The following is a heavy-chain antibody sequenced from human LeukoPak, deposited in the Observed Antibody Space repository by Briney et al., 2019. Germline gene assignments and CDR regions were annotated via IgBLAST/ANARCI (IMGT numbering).Heavy chain of an antibody. V-gene: IGHV3-48*02. J-gene: IGHJ4*02. D-gene: IGHD2-2*01. CDR2: ISDIGSAI. CDR3: AAYCSTSTCYGVDY. CDR1: GFTFSKYS. Sequence: PGGSLRLSCATSGFTFSKYSMNWVRQAPGKGLEWVSYISDIGSAIFYADSVKGRFTISRDNAKNSLYLQMNSLRDEDTAVYYCAAYCSTSTCYGVDYWDQGTLVTVSS.